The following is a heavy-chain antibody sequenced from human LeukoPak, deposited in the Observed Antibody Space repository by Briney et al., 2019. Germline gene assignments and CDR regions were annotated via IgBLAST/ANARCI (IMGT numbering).Heavy chain of an antibody. D-gene: IGHD1-26*01. V-gene: IGHV4-34*01. CDR2: INHSGST. CDR3: ARDSGWELFYIDY. CDR1: GGSFSGYY. J-gene: IGHJ4*02. Sequence: SETLSLTCAVYGGSFSGYYWSWIRQPPGKGLEWIGEINHSGSTNYNPSLKSRVTISVDTSKNQFSLKLSSVTAADTAVYYCARDSGWELFYIDYWGQGTLVTVSS.